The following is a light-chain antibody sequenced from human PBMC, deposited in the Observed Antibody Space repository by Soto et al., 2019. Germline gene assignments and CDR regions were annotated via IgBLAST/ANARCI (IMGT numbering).Light chain of an antibody. CDR2: DVS. Sequence: QSVLTQPASVSGSPGQSITISCTGTSSDIGDYKYVSWYQQHPGNPPKLIIYDVSDRPSGVSNRFSGSKSGNTASLTISGLQAEDEANYYCSSYTITSADWVFGGGTKLTVL. CDR3: SSYTITSADWV. CDR1: SSDIGDYKY. J-gene: IGLJ3*02. V-gene: IGLV2-14*03.